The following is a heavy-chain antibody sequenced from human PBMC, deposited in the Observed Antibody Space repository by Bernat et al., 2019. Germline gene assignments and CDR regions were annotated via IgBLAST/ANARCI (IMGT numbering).Heavy chain of an antibody. D-gene: IGHD2-15*01. CDR1: GFTFSSYG. CDR3: ARDKGYCSGVGCYSFGALDI. Sequence: QVQLVESGGGVVQPGRSLRLSCAASGFTFSSYGMHWVRQAPGEGLEWVAVIWYDANNKCYAESVKGRFTISRDNSKSTLYLQVNSLRAEDTAVYYCARDKGYCSGVGCYSFGALDIWGEGTMVTVSS. V-gene: IGHV3-33*01. CDR2: IWYDANNK. J-gene: IGHJ3*02.